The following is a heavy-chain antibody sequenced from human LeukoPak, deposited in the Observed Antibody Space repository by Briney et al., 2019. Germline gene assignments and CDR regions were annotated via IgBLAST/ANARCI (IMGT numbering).Heavy chain of an antibody. D-gene: IGHD2-2*01. Sequence: GSLRLFCAASGFNFRVYGMQWVRQAPGKGLGWVAIISYDGSNAYYGDSVKGRFTISRDNSKNTVYLQMNSLRAEDTAVYYCAKSLLPIVVVPAAMADWGQGTLVTVSS. V-gene: IGHV3-30*18. CDR1: GFNFRVYG. CDR3: AKSLLPIVVVPAAMAD. J-gene: IGHJ4*02. CDR2: ISYDGSNA.